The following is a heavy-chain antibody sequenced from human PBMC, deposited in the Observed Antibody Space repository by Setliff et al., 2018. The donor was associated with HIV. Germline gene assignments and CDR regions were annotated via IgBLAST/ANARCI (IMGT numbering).Heavy chain of an antibody. V-gene: IGHV3-53*01. CDR2: IYSGGST. CDR3: ARAMVPDSSGYYRPPAFDI. CDR1: GFTVSSNY. Sequence: PGGSLRLSCAASGFTVSSNYMSWVRQAPGKGLEWVSVIYSGGSTYYADSVKGRFTISRDNSKNTLYLQMNSLRAEDTAVYYCARAMVPDSSGYYRPPAFDIRGQGTMVTVSS. J-gene: IGHJ3*02. D-gene: IGHD3-22*01.